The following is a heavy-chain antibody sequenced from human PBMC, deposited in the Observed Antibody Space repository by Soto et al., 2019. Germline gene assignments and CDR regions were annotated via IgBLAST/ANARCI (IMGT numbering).Heavy chain of an antibody. CDR3: AHLMITYGGVIADDAFDI. CDR1: GFSLTTRQVG. Sequence: QITLKESGPTLVKPTQTLTLTCTFSGFSLTTRQVGVGWIRQPPGQALEWLAVIYWDDDKRYSPSLKSRLAITKDTSKNQVVLTMTNVGPMDTATYYCAHLMITYGGVIADDAFDIWGQGTMVTLSS. V-gene: IGHV2-5*02. J-gene: IGHJ3*02. D-gene: IGHD3-16*02. CDR2: IYWDDDK.